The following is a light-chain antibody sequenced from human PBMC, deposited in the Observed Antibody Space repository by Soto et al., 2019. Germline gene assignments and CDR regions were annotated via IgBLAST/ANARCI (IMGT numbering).Light chain of an antibody. J-gene: IGKJ1*01. V-gene: IGKV3-20*01. CDR3: QQYGSSLCT. CDR1: QSVSSSY. Sequence: EIVLTQSPGALSLSPGERATLSCRASQSVSSSYLAWYQQKPGQAPRLLIYGASSRATGIPDRFSGSGSGTDFTLTISILEPEDFAVYYCQQYGSSLCTFGQGTK. CDR2: GAS.